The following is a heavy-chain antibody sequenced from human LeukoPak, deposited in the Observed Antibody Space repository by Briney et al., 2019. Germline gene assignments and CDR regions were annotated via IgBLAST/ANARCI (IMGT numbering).Heavy chain of an antibody. CDR3: AKEQGSEQQLVPDY. D-gene: IGHD6-13*01. J-gene: IGHJ4*02. Sequence: GRSLRLSCAASGFTFSSYGMHWVRQAPGKGLEWVAVISYDGSNKYYADSVKGRFTISRDNSKNTLYLQMNSLRVEDTAVYYCAKEQGSEQQLVPDYWGQGTLVTVSS. V-gene: IGHV3-30*18. CDR2: ISYDGSNK. CDR1: GFTFSSYG.